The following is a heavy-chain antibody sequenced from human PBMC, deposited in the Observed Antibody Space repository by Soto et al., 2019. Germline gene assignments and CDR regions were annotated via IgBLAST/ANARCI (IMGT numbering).Heavy chain of an antibody. Sequence: SETLSLTCAVYGGSFIGYYWSWIRQPPGKGLEWIGEINHSGSTNYNPSLKSRVTISVDTSKNQFSLKLSSVTAADTAVYYCARGRKGYYYGMDVWGQGTTVTVSS. CDR2: INHSGST. J-gene: IGHJ6*02. V-gene: IGHV4-34*01. CDR3: ARGRKGYYYGMDV. CDR1: GGSFIGYY.